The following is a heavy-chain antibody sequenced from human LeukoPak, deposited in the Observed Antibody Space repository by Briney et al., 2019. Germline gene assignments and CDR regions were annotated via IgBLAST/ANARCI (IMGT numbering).Heavy chain of an antibody. Sequence: GGSLRLSCAASGFTFFSYAMHWVRQAPGKGLEWVAVISDDGSNKYYADSVKGRFTISRDNSKNTLNLQMNSLRPEDTAVYYCAKGVFSGSYYYHFDYWGQGTLVTVSS. V-gene: IGHV3-30*18. CDR1: GFTFFSYA. CDR3: AKGVFSGSYYYHFDY. D-gene: IGHD1-26*01. CDR2: ISDDGSNK. J-gene: IGHJ4*02.